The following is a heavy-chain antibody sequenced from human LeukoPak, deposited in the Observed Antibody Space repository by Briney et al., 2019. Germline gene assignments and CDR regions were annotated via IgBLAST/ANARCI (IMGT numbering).Heavy chain of an antibody. CDR1: GFTFNNYA. V-gene: IGHV3-23*01. Sequence: GGSLRLSCAASGFTFNNYAMNWVRQAPGKGLEWVSAISGSGGSTYYADSVKGRFTISRDNSKNTPYLQMNSLRAEDTAVYYCAKAILTVTTCLFDYWGQGTLVTVSS. CDR2: ISGSGGST. J-gene: IGHJ4*02. D-gene: IGHD4-17*01. CDR3: AKAILTVTTCLFDY.